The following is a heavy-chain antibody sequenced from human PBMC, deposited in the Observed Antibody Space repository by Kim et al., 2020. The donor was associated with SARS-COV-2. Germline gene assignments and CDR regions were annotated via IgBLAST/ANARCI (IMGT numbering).Heavy chain of an antibody. Sequence: GGSLRLSCAASGFSFNNYAMHWVRQAPGKGLEWVALISYDGSNKNYADSVKGGFTIFRDTPTNTLFLRMNSLRPEDTAVYYCAKASGYTYGTGSFDNWG. CDR3: AKASGYTYGTGSFDN. D-gene: IGHD5-18*01. CDR2: ISYDGSNK. V-gene: IGHV3-30*18. J-gene: IGHJ4*03. CDR1: GFSFNNYA.